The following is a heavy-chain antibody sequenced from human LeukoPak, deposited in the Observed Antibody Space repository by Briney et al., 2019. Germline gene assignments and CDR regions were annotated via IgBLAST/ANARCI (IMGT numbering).Heavy chain of an antibody. CDR1: SGSLSGYY. CDR2: INRSGSA. D-gene: IGHD1-1*01. CDR3: ARAHYGTASPAGGL. J-gene: IGHJ4*02. V-gene: IGHV4-34*01. Sequence: SETLSLTCAVYSGSLSGYYWSWIRQPPGRGPEWIGEINRSGSANYNPSLKSRVTVSVDTSKNQFSLKLSSVTAADTAVYYCARAHYGTASPAGGLWGQGTLVTVSS.